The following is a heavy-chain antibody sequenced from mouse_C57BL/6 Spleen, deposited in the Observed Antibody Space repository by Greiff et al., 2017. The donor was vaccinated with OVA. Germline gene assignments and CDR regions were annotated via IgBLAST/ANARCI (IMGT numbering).Heavy chain of an antibody. J-gene: IGHJ3*01. Sequence: EVKVEESGGGLVQPGGSLKLSCAASGFTFSDYYMYWVRQTPEQRLEWVAYISNGGGSPYYPDTVKGRFTISRDNAQNTLYLQMSRLKSEDTAMYYCARVDLTWFAYWGQGTLVTVSA. CDR3: ARVDLTWFAY. CDR1: GFTFSDYY. CDR2: ISNGGGSP. V-gene: IGHV5-12*01. D-gene: IGHD5-1*01.